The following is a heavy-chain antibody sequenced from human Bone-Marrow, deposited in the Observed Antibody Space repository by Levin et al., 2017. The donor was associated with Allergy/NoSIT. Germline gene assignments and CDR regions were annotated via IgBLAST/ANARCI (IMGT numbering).Heavy chain of an antibody. V-gene: IGHV4-59*01. Sequence: SETLSLTCTVSGGSISSYYWSWIRQPPGKGLEWIGYIYYSGSTNYNPSLKSRVTISVDTSKNQFSLKLSSVTAADTAVYYCARVVPKPVTAIPGAFDIWGQGTMVTVSS. CDR3: ARVVPKPVTAIPGAFDI. D-gene: IGHD2-21*02. CDR2: IYYSGST. CDR1: GGSISSYY. J-gene: IGHJ3*02.